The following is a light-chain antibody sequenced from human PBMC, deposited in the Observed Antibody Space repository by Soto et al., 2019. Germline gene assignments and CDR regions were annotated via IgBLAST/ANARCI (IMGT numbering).Light chain of an antibody. Sequence: SYELTQPPSVSVAPGETARITCAGDNIGRKSVHWYQQKPGQAPVLVIYDDSDRPSGIPERITGSNSGNTATLTISRVEAGDEAGYYGQVWHSSTDHVVFGGGTQLTVL. CDR1: NIGRKS. V-gene: IGLV3-21*04. CDR3: QVWHSSTDHVV. J-gene: IGLJ2*01. CDR2: DDS.